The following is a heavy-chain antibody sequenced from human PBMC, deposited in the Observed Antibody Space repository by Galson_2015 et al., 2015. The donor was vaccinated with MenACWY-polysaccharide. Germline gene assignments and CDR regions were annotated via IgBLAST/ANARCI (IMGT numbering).Heavy chain of an antibody. CDR3: ARGGKYYYDSSGYLNWFDP. D-gene: IGHD3-22*01. V-gene: IGHV1-8*01. CDR2: MNPNSGNT. Sequence: RQTTGQGLEWMGWMNPNSGNTGYAQKFQGRVTMTRNTSISIAYMELSSLRSEDTAVYYCARGGKYYYDSSGYLNWFDPWGQGTLVTVSS. J-gene: IGHJ5*02.